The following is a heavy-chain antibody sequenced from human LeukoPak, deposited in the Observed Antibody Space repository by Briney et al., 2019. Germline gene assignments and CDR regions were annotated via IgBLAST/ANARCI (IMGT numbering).Heavy chain of an antibody. Sequence: GGSLRLSCAASGSGFIFSNYGMRWVRQAPGKGLEWVSAISGSGGSTYYADSVKGRFTISRDNSKNTLYLQMNSLRAEDTAVYYCAKALLRLNYYDSSGYYCFDYWGQGTLVTVSS. CDR2: ISGSGGST. CDR3: AKALLRLNYYDSSGYYCFDY. D-gene: IGHD3-22*01. V-gene: IGHV3-23*01. CDR1: GSGFIFSNYG. J-gene: IGHJ4*02.